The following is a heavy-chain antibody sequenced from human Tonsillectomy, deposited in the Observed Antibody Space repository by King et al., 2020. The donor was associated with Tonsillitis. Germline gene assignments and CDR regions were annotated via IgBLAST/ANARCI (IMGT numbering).Heavy chain of an antibody. CDR3: ASGASRTAVTGTPY. CDR1: EFSVSSHY. D-gene: IGHD6-19*01. V-gene: IGHV3-66*01. Sequence: VQLVESGGGLVQPGGSLRLSCAASEFSVSSHYMTWVRQAPGKGLYWVAIIHRDGSTYYGNSVKGRFTVSRDNSKNTVYLQMNSLRAEDTAVYYCASGASRTAVTGTPYWGQGTLVPVSS. CDR2: IHRDGST. J-gene: IGHJ4*02.